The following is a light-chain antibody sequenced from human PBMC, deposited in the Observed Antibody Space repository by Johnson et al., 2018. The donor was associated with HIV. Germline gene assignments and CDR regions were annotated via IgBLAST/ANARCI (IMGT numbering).Light chain of an antibody. J-gene: IGLJ1*01. CDR1: TYNIGNNY. CDR2: EKN. V-gene: IGLV1-51*02. Sequence: QSVLTQPPSVSAAPGQKVTISCSGSTYNIGNNYVSWYQQLPGTAPKLLIYEKNKRPSGIPDRFSASKSGTSATLDITGLQTGDEADYYCGTWDSSLSAYVIGTGTKVTVL. CDR3: GTWDSSLSAYV.